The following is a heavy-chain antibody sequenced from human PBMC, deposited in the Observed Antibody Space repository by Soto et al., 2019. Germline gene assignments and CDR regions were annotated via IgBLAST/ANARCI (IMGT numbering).Heavy chain of an antibody. Sequence: QVQLVQSGAEVKKPGSSVKVSCKASGGTFSSYTISWVRQAPGQGLEWMGRIFPILGIANYAQKVQGRVTITADKSTSTAYMELSSLRSEDTAVYYCAREGISQDAFDIWGQGTMVTVSS. V-gene: IGHV1-69*08. CDR2: IFPILGIA. J-gene: IGHJ3*02. CDR1: GGTFSSYT. CDR3: AREGISQDAFDI. D-gene: IGHD6-13*01.